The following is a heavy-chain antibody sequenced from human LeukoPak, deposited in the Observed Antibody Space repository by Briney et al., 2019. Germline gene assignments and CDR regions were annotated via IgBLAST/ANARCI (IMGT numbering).Heavy chain of an antibody. V-gene: IGHV4-59*08. CDR3: ARLHYGGNYGYYYYYMDV. CDR2: IYYSGST. Sequence: PSETLSLTCTVSGDSISSYYWGWIRQPPGKGLEWIGYIYYSGSTNYNPSLKSRVTISVDTSKNQFSLKLSSVTAADTAVYYCARLHYGGNYGYYYYYMDVWGKGTTVTISS. J-gene: IGHJ6*03. CDR1: GDSISSYY. D-gene: IGHD4-23*01.